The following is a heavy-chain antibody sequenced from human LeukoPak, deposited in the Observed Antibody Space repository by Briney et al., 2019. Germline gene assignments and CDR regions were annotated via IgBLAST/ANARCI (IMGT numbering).Heavy chain of an antibody. Sequence: KPSETLSLTCTVSGGSISGYYWSWIRQPPGKALEWIGYISYSGRTNYNPSLKSRVSISVDTSKNQFSLNLYSLTAADTAVYYCARHGSGWSFDYWGQGTLITVSS. V-gene: IGHV4-59*08. J-gene: IGHJ4*02. CDR3: ARHGSGWSFDY. D-gene: IGHD6-19*01. CDR2: ISYSGRT. CDR1: GGSISGYY.